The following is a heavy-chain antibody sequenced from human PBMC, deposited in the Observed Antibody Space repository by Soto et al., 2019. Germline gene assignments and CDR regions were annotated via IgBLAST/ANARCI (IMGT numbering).Heavy chain of an antibody. V-gene: IGHV3-7*01. CDR2: IKQDGSEK. Sequence: PGGSLRLSCAASGFTFSSYWMSWVRQAPGKGLEWMANIKQDGSEKYYVDSVKGRFTISRDNAKNSLYLQMNSLRAEDTAVYYCARDRYSYYDFWSGSLPYYYYGMDVWGQGTTVTVSS. CDR3: ARDRYSYYDFWSGSLPYYYYGMDV. J-gene: IGHJ6*02. D-gene: IGHD3-3*01. CDR1: GFTFSSYW.